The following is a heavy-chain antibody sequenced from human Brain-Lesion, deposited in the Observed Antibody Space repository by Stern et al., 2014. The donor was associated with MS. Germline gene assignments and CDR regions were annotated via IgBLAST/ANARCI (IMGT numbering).Heavy chain of an antibody. D-gene: IGHD3-3*01. V-gene: IGHV1-2*02. Sequence: VQLVQSGAEVKKPGASVKVSCKTSGYIFTGYYIHWMRQAPGQGLEWMAWINLNTGGTKYAQKFQGKVTMSRDTSISTAYVELSSLTSDDTAVYYCARDQRGITIFGVVTDYYYLGMDVWGQGTTVTVSS. CDR2: INLNTGGT. J-gene: IGHJ6*02. CDR3: ARDQRGITIFGVVTDYYYLGMDV. CDR1: GYIFTGYY.